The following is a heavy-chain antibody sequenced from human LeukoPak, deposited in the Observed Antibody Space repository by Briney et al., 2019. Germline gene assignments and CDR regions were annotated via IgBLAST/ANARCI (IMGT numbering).Heavy chain of an antibody. J-gene: IGHJ5*02. V-gene: IGHV7-4-1*02. CDR1: GYTFTTYD. D-gene: IGHD2-21*02. CDR3: ARDLGGGTYCGGDCLLS. CDR2: INTNTGNP. Sequence: GASVKVSCKASGYTFTTYDISWVRQAPGQGLEWMGWINTNTGNPTYAQGFTGRFVFSLDTSVSTAYLQISSLKAEDTAVYYCARDLGGGTYCGGDCLLSWGQGTLVTVSS.